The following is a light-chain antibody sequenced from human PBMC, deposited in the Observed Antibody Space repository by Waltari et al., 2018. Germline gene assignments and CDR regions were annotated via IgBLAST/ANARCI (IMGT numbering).Light chain of an antibody. CDR1: SGHSSNV. CDR2: VNSDGSH. J-gene: IGLJ3*02. CDR3: QTGGHDTWV. Sequence: QLVLTQSPSASASLGASVKLTCTLSSGHSSNVIAWLQQQPEKGPRYWMKVNSDGSHSKGDEIPDRFSGSSSGAERYLPISSLQSEDEADYYCQTGGHDTWVFGGGTKLTVL. V-gene: IGLV4-69*01.